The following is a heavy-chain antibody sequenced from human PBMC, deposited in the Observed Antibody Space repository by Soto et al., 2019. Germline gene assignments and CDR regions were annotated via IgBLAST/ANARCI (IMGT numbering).Heavy chain of an antibody. V-gene: IGHV3-30-3*01. Sequence: GGSLRLSCAASGFTFSSNAMHWVRQAPGKGLEWVAVMSYDGSNEYYADSVKGRFTISRDNSKNTLYLQMNSLRAEDTAVYYCARDSILSGTTRPPPLDYWGQGTLVTVSS. D-gene: IGHD4-17*01. CDR1: GFTFSSNA. CDR3: ARDSILSGTTRPPPLDY. CDR2: MSYDGSNE. J-gene: IGHJ4*02.